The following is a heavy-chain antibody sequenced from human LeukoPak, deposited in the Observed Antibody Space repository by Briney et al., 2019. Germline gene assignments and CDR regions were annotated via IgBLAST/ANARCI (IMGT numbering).Heavy chain of an antibody. V-gene: IGHV1-46*01. D-gene: IGHD1-1*01. CDR3: TRGGYGGPRVAFDY. CDR1: GYTFTMYY. J-gene: IGHJ4*02. CDR2: ISPSGAST. Sequence: ASVKVSCKASGYTFTMYYMHWVRQAPGQGLEWMGIISPSGASTSYAQKFQGRVTMTRDTSTSTVYMELSSLRSEDTAVYYCTRGGYGGPRVAFDYWGQGTLVTVSS.